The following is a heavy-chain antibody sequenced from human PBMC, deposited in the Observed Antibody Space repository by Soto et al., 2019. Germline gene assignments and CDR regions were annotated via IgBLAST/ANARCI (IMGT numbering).Heavy chain of an antibody. CDR3: ATDPYLYSGYRDAFDI. CDR2: IIPIFGTA. CDR1: GGTFSSYA. V-gene: IGHV1-69*06. J-gene: IGHJ3*02. Sequence: SVKVSCKASGGTFSSYAISWVRQAPGQGLEWMGGIIPIFGTANYAQKFQGRVTMTEDTSTDTAYMELSSLRSEDTAVYYCATDPYLYSGYRDAFDIWGQGTMVTVS. D-gene: IGHD5-12*01.